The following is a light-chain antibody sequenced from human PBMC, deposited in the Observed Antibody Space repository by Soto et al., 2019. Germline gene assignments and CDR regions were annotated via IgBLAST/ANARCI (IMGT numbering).Light chain of an antibody. V-gene: IGKV3-15*01. CDR3: QQYNNWPPST. CDR1: QSVSSK. Sequence: EIVMTQSPATLSVSPGERATLSCRASQSVSSKLAWYQQRPGQAPRLLIYDTSTRAAGIPTRFSGSGSGTEFTLTFNCLQSEDFAVYYCQQYNNWPPSTFGQGTRLEIK. J-gene: IGKJ5*01. CDR2: DTS.